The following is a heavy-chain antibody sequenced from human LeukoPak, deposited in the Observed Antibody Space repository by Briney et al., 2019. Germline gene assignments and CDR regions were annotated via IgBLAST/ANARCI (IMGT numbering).Heavy chain of an antibody. D-gene: IGHD6-19*01. Sequence: ASVKVPCKASGYTFTGYYIHWVRQAPGQGLEWMGWLNPDTGDTNYAQKFQGRVTMTRDTSISTAYMDLSRLRSDDTAVYYCVRDFKGQSDLAYWGQGTLVTVSS. J-gene: IGHJ4*02. V-gene: IGHV1-2*02. CDR1: GYTFTGYY. CDR3: VRDFKGQSDLAY. CDR2: LNPDTGDT.